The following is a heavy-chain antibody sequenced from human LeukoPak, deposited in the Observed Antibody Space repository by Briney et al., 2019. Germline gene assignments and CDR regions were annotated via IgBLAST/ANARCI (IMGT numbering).Heavy chain of an antibody. J-gene: IGHJ4*02. CDR2: ISGSGGGT. V-gene: IGHV3-23*01. CDR3: AKEGISAASSY. CDR1: GFTFSNYA. Sequence: GGSLRLSCAASGFTFSNYAMSWVRQAPGPGLEWVSAISGSGGGTYYAYSVKGRFTISRDNSKNTLYLQRNSLRGEDTAIYYCAKEGISAASSYWGEGTLVTVSS. D-gene: IGHD6-13*01.